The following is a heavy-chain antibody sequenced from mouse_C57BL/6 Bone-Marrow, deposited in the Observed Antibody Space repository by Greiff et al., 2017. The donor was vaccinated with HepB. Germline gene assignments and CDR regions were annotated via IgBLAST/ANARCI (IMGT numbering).Heavy chain of an antibody. Sequence: EVKLVESGGGLVQPGGSMKLSCVASGFTFSNYWMNWVRQSPEKGLEWVAQIRLKSDNYATHYAESVKGRFTISRDDSKSSVYLQMNNLRAEDTGIYYCTGANWAFAYWGQGTLVTVSA. J-gene: IGHJ3*01. CDR1: GFTFSNYW. V-gene: IGHV6-3*01. D-gene: IGHD4-1*01. CDR3: TGANWAFAY. CDR2: IRLKSDNYAT.